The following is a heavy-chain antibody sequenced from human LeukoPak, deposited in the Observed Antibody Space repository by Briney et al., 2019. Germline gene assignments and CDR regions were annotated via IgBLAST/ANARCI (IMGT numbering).Heavy chain of an antibody. Sequence: PSEALSLTRTVSLGSLISYYWSWIRQPPREGLEGMGYIYYSGSTHYNPSLESRVTISVDTSKNQFSLKLSSVTAADTAVYYCARGTGDSYGLWYFDYWGQGTLVTVSS. CDR2: IYYSGST. V-gene: IGHV4-59*01. CDR1: LGSLISYY. CDR3: ARGTGDSYGLWYFDY. D-gene: IGHD5-18*01. J-gene: IGHJ4*02.